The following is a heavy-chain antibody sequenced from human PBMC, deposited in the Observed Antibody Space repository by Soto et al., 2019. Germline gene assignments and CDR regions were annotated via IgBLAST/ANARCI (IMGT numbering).Heavy chain of an antibody. D-gene: IGHD3-10*01. V-gene: IGHV3-74*03. Sequence: PGGSLRLSCAASGFTFNEYWVNWVRQAPGKGLVWVSRIDSDGSTTTYTDSVKGRFTISRDNAKNMLYLHMNSLRAEDTAVYYCAREAYRSFYFDSWGHGTLVTVSS. CDR1: GFTFNEYW. CDR2: IDSDGSTT. CDR3: AREAYRSFYFDS. J-gene: IGHJ4*01.